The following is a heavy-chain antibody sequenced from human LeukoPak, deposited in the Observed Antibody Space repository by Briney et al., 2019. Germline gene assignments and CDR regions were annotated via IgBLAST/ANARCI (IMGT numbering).Heavy chain of an antibody. J-gene: IGHJ4*02. CDR2: IGSASSYV. Sequence: GGSLRLSCAASGITFKNYNMNWVRQAPGKGLEWVAFIGSASSYVFYADSVKDRFTISRDNAKKSLYLQMNSLRAEDTAVYYCARSDSSRWYSLHDYWGQGTLVTVSS. CDR3: ARSDSSRWYSLHDY. V-gene: IGHV3-21*01. CDR1: GITFKNYN. D-gene: IGHD6-13*01.